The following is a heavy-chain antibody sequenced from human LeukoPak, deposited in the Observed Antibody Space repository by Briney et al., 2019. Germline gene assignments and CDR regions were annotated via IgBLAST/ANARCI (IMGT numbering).Heavy chain of an antibody. CDR3: ARVDSSSWYYYYYGMDV. V-gene: IGHV4-59*01. CDR1: GGSISSYY. Sequence: SETLSLTCTVTGGSISSYYWSWIRQPPGKGLEWIGYIYYSGSTNYNPSLKSRVTISVDTSKNQFSLKLSSVTAADTAVYYCARVDSSSWYYYYYGMDVWGQGTTVTVSS. J-gene: IGHJ6*02. D-gene: IGHD6-13*01. CDR2: IYYSGST.